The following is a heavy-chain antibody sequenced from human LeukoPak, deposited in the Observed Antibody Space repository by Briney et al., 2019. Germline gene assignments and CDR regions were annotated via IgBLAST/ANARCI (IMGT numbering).Heavy chain of an antibody. D-gene: IGHD3-22*01. CDR1: GGSISSSSYY. J-gene: IGHJ4*02. CDR3: ARGSVVHSSAYPDFDY. V-gene: IGHV4-39*07. Sequence: PETLSLTCTVSGGSISSSSYYWGWIRQPPGKGLEWIGEINHSGSTNYNPSLKSRVTISVDTSKNQFSLKLSSVTAADTAVYYCARGSVVHSSAYPDFDYWGQGTLVTVSS. CDR2: INHSGST.